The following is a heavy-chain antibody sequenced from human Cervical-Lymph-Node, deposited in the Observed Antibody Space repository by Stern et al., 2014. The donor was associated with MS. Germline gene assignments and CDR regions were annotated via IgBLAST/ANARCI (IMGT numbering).Heavy chain of an antibody. J-gene: IGHJ4*02. CDR3: ARSITVTPLEF. D-gene: IGHD4-17*01. V-gene: IGHV1-2*06. CDR2: LNPSSGGK. CDR1: GYIFTAYY. Sequence: VQLEESGAEVKKPGASVKVSCTASGYIFTAYYIHWVPQAPGKGLAWMGRLNPSSGGKDLSQKFQGRVPMNRDTSISAAYMELTRLASGDTAVYYCARSITVTPLEFWGQGTLVAVSS.